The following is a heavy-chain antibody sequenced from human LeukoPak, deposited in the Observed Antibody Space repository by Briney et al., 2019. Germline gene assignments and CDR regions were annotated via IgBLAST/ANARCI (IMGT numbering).Heavy chain of an antibody. D-gene: IGHD1-1*01. CDR2: ISWNSGSI. Sequence: GGSLRLSCAASGFTFDDYAMHWVRQAPGKGLEWVSGISWNSGSIGYADSVKGRFTISRDNAKNSMYLQMNSLRAEGTALYYCAKDLMGTHGYGMDVWGQGTTVTVSS. J-gene: IGHJ6*02. V-gene: IGHV3-9*01. CDR3: AKDLMGTHGYGMDV. CDR1: GFTFDDYA.